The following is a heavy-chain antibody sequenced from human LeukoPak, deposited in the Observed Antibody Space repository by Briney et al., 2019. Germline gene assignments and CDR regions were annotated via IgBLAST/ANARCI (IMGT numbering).Heavy chain of an antibody. CDR3: ARFVVVPAAIDWFDP. J-gene: IGHJ5*02. V-gene: IGHV1-18*01. CDR2: ISAYNGNT. D-gene: IGHD2-2*01. Sequence: ASVKVSCKASGYTFTSYGISWVRQAPGQGLEWMGWISAYNGNTNYAQKLQGRVTMTTDTSTSTAYMELRSLRSDDTAVYYCARFVVVPAAIDWFDPWGQGTLVTVSS. CDR1: GYTFTSYG.